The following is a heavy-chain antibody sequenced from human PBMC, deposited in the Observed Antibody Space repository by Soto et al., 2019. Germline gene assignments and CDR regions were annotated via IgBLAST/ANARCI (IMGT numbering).Heavy chain of an antibody. Sequence: GASVKVSCKASGYTITHYAIHWVRQAPGQRLEWMGWINVGNGNTKYSQKFQGRVTFTGDTSASTAYMELSSLRSEDTAVYYCAREVGYGDYADWGQGTLVTVSS. CDR3: AREVGYGDYAD. CDR2: INVGNGNT. D-gene: IGHD4-17*01. V-gene: IGHV1-3*01. CDR1: GYTITHYA. J-gene: IGHJ4*02.